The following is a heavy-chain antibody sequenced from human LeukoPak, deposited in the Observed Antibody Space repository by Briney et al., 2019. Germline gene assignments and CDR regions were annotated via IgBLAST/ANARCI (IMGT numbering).Heavy chain of an antibody. D-gene: IGHD5-24*01. V-gene: IGHV1-69*13. CDR2: IIPIFGTA. Sequence: SVKVSCKASGGTFSSYAISWVRQAPGQGLEWMGGIIPIFGTANYAQKFQGRVTITADESTSTAYMELSSLRSEDTAVYYCARLALTARGGYNFDYWGQGTLVTVSS. CDR1: GGTFSSYA. J-gene: IGHJ4*02. CDR3: ARLALTARGGYNFDY.